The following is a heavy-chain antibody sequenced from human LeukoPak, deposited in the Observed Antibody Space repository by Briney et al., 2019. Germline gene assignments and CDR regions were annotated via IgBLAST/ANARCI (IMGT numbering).Heavy chain of an antibody. CDR2: IYHNGGT. CDR3: ARRPVAAREDYFDY. V-gene: IGHV4-39*01. CDR1: GGSISSSSYY. Sequence: PSETLSLTCDVSGGSISSSSYYWGWIRQPPGKGLEWIGSIYHNGGTYYNPSLRSRVTISVDTSKNQFSLKLTSVTPADTAVYYCARRPVAAREDYFDYWGQGTLVTVSS. J-gene: IGHJ4*02. D-gene: IGHD6-19*01.